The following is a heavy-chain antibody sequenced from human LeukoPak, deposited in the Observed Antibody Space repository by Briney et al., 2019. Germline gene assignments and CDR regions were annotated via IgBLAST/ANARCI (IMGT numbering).Heavy chain of an antibody. D-gene: IGHD1-14*01. CDR2: IWYDGSNK. V-gene: IGHV3-33*01. J-gene: IGHJ5*02. CDR1: GFTFSSYG. CDR3: ARDGNRNSGVVWFDP. Sequence: PGGSLRLSCAASGFTFSSYGMHWVRQAPGKGLKGVAVIWYDGSNKYYADSVKGRFTISRDNSKNTLYLQMNSLRADDTAVYYCARDGNRNSGVVWFDPWGQGTLVTVSS.